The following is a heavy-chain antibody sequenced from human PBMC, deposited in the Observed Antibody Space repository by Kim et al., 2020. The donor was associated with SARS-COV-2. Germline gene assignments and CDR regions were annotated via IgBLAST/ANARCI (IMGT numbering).Heavy chain of an antibody. V-gene: IGHV3-33*01. D-gene: IGHD5-12*01. CDR2: IWYDGSNK. J-gene: IGHJ4*02. CDR1: GFTFSSYG. Sequence: GGSLRLSCAASGFTFSSYGMHWVRQAPGKGLEWVAVIWYDGSNKYYADSVKGRFTISRDNSKNTLYLQMNSLRAEDTAVYYCARDPGWLRLVGFDYWGQGTLVTVSS. CDR3: ARDPGWLRLVGFDY.